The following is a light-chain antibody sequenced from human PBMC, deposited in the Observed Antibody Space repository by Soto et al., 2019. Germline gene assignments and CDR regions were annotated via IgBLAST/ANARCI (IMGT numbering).Light chain of an antibody. CDR1: ISDVGGYGY. Sequence: QSALTQPRSVSGSPGQSVTISCIGTISDVGGYGYVSWYQQYPGKAPNLMIYDVTKRPSGVPDRFSGSKSGTTASLTISGLQADDEATYYCCSYAGNYIWVFGGGTKLTVL. CDR3: CSYAGNYIWV. V-gene: IGLV2-11*01. J-gene: IGLJ3*02. CDR2: DVT.